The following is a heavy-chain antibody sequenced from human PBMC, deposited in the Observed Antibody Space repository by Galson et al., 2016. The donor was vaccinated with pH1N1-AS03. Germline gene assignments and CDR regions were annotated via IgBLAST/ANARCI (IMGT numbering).Heavy chain of an antibody. CDR2: ISDSGGAR. CDR3: ARDLKWGFGGGLTYGMDV. Sequence: SLRLSCAASGFTFSTYAMSWVRQAPGKGLEWVAYISDSGGARYHADSVKGRFTISRDNDRKSLYLQMNSLRVEDTAIYYCARDLKWGFGGGLTYGMDVWGQGTTVTVSS. D-gene: IGHD5-12*01. J-gene: IGHJ6*02. V-gene: IGHV3-48*03. CDR1: GFTFSTYA.